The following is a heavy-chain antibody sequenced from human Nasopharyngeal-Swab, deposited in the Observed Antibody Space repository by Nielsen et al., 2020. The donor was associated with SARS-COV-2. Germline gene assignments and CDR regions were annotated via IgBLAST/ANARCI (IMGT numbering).Heavy chain of an antibody. J-gene: IGHJ4*02. CDR1: GFGFSAFA. CDR2: AGGNDGST. CDR3: AKKYGTRGWYVGLDY. D-gene: IGHD6-19*01. V-gene: IGHV3-23*01. Sequence: GESLKISCAVSGFGFSAFAMSWVRQAPGKGLEWVSAAGGNDGSTFYADSVRGRFTISRDNSKNTLYLQMNSLRAEDTALYYCAKKYGTRGWYVGLDYWGQGTQVTVSS.